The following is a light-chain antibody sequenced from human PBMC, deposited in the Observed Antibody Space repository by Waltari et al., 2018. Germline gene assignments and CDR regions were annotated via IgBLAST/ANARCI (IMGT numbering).Light chain of an antibody. J-gene: IGLJ2*01. Sequence: QSALTQHASVSGSPGQAITIPCTGTSSDIGGYNYVAWYQQVPGKAPKLMIYDVSNRPSGVSGRFSGSESGNTASLTISGLQAEDEADYFCSSYIDSSTLELFGGGTSLTVL. CDR1: SSDIGGYNY. V-gene: IGLV2-14*03. CDR3: SSYIDSSTLEL. CDR2: DVS.